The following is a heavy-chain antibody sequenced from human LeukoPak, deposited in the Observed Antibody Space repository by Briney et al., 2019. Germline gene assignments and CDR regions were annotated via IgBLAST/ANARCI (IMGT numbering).Heavy chain of an antibody. D-gene: IGHD6-19*01. Sequence: GRSLRLSCAASGFTFDDYAMHWVRQAPGKGLEWVSGISRNSGSIGYADSVKGRFTISRDNAKNSLYLQMNSLRAEDMALYYCARSSGWYGTSSWFDPWGQGTLVTVSS. J-gene: IGHJ5*02. CDR1: GFTFDDYA. V-gene: IGHV3-9*03. CDR2: ISRNSGSI. CDR3: ARSSGWYGTSSWFDP.